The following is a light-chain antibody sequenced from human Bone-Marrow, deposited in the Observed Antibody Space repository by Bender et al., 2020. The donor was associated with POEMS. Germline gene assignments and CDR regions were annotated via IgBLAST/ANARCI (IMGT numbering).Light chain of an antibody. CDR3: TSHSDSFTRL. CDR1: VSDFGHYDS. V-gene: IGLV2-14*03. CDR2: GVQ. J-gene: IGLJ2*01. Sequence: QSVLTQPASVSGSPGQSVTITCSGSVSDFGHYDSVSWYQHYPGQAPKLLIFGVQNRPSGVSGRFSGSRSDNTASLVISGLQAEDEADYYCTSHSDSFTRLCGGGTKVTVL.